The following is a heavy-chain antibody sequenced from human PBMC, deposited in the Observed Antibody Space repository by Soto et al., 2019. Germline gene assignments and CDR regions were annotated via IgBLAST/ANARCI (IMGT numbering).Heavy chain of an antibody. D-gene: IGHD2-21*02. V-gene: IGHV1-18*01. Sequence: SVKVACKASVGTLTSYGISWVQQDPGQGLEWMGWISAYNGNTNYAQKLQGRVTVTTDTSTSTAYMELRSLRSDDTAVYYCARYGGGDYGEFDYWGQGTLVTVSS. CDR2: ISAYNGNT. CDR1: VGTLTSYG. J-gene: IGHJ4*02. CDR3: ARYGGGDYGEFDY.